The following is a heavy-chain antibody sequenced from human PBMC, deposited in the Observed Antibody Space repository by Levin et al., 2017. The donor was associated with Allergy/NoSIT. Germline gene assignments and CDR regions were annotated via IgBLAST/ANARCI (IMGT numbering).Heavy chain of an antibody. V-gene: IGHV3-9*01. Sequence: PGESLKISCAASGFSFDAYAMHWVRQPPGKGLEWVSGISWNSGSLAYADSVKGRFTITRDNAKNSLYLQMNSLRPEDTAVYFCAKDLLAVRHHYDADAFDVWGQGTMVTVSS. CDR3: AKDLLAVRHHYDADAFDV. CDR2: ISWNSGSL. J-gene: IGHJ3*01. CDR1: GFSFDAYA. D-gene: IGHD3-22*01.